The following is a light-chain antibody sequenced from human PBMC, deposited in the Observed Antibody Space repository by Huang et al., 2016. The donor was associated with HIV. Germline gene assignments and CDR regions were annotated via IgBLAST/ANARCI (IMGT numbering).Light chain of an antibody. J-gene: IGKJ4*01. CDR2: GAS. V-gene: IGKV3-20*01. CDR1: QSVSGSY. CDR3: QQYGSSPTT. Sequence: EIVLTQSPGTLSLSPGERATLSCRASQSVSGSYLAWYQQKPGQAPRLLIYGASSRATGIPDRFSVSGSGTDFTLTISRREPEDFAVYYCQQYGSSPTTFGGGTKVEIK.